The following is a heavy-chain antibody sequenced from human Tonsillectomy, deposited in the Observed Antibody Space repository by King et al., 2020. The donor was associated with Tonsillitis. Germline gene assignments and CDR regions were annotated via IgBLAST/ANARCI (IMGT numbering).Heavy chain of an antibody. CDR3: VRGAPLTSIVVVPAWFDP. D-gene: IGHD2-15*01. CDR2: ISYDGSNK. V-gene: IGHV3-30-3*01. Sequence: VQLVESGGGVVQPGRSLRLSCAASGFTFSNYAIHWVRQAPGKGLEWVAVISYDGSNKYYADSVKGRFTISRDNSKNTVYLQMNSLRPEDTAVYYCVRGAPLTSIVVVPAWFDPWGQGTLVTVSS. CDR1: GFTFSNYA. J-gene: IGHJ5*02.